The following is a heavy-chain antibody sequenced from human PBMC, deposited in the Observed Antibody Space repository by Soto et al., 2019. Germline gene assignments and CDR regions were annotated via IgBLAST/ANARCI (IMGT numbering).Heavy chain of an antibody. CDR2: ISYDGSNK. V-gene: IGHV3-30-3*01. CDR1: RFTFSSYA. D-gene: IGHD3-22*01. Sequence: QVQLVESGGGVVQPGRSLRLSCAASRFTFSSYAMHWVRQAPGKGLDWVAAISYDGSNKYYADSVKGRFTISRDNSKNTLHLQMNSLRAEDTAVYYCARGVGSSGYFLDYWGQGTLVTVSS. CDR3: ARGVGSSGYFLDY. J-gene: IGHJ4*02.